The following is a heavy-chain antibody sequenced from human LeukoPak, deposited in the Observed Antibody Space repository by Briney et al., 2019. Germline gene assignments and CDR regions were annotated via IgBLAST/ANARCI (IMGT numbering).Heavy chain of an antibody. J-gene: IGHJ4*02. CDR3: ARAILGRDNY. V-gene: IGHV1-69*13. D-gene: IGHD7-27*01. CDR2: IIPIFGTA. Sequence: ASVKVSCKASGYTFTSYAMNWVRQAPGQGLEWMGGIIPIFGTANYAQKFQGRVTITADESTSTAYMELRRLTSDDTAVYYCARAILGRDNYWGQGTLVTVSS. CDR1: GYTFTSYA.